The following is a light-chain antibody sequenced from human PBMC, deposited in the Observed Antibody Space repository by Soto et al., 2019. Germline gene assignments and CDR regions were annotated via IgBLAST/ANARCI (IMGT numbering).Light chain of an antibody. Sequence: QSALTQPASVSGSPGQSITISCTGTSSDVGGYNYVSWYQLHPGKAPKLILYEVTNRPSGVSDRFSGSKSGNTASLTISGLQAEDEADYYCSSYTSSTAYVFGTGTK. V-gene: IGLV2-14*01. CDR3: SSYTSSTAYV. CDR1: SSDVGGYNY. CDR2: EVT. J-gene: IGLJ1*01.